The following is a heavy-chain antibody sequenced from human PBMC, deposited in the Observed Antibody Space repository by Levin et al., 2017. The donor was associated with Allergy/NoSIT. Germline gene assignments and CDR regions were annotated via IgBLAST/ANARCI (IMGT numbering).Heavy chain of an antibody. CDR3: AREPYSIPGWFDP. V-gene: IGHV4-34*01. CDR1: GGSFSGYY. CDR2: INHSGST. D-gene: IGHD6-13*01. Sequence: SETLSLTCAVYGGSFSGYYWSWIRQPPGKGLEWIGEINHSGSTNYNPSLKSRVTISVDTSKNQFSLKLSSVTAADTAVYYCAREPYSIPGWFDPWGQGTLVTVSS. J-gene: IGHJ5*02.